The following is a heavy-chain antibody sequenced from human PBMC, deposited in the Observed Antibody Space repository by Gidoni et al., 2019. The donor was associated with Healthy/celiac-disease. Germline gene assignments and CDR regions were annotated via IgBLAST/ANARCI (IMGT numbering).Heavy chain of an antibody. CDR3: ARVWVDTAMVWFDP. Sequence: QVQLQESGPGLVKPSETLSLTCAGSGYPISSGYYWGWIRQPPGKGLEWIGSIYHSGSTSYNPSLKSRVTISVDTSKNQFSLKLSSVTAADTAVYYCARVWVDTAMVWFDPWGQGTLVTVSS. CDR1: GYPISSGYY. J-gene: IGHJ5*02. V-gene: IGHV4-38-2*01. CDR2: IYHSGST. D-gene: IGHD5-18*01.